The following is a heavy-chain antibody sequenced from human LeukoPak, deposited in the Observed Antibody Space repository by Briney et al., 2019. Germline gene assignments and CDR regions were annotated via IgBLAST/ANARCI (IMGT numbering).Heavy chain of an antibody. J-gene: IGHJ6*03. D-gene: IGHD3-9*01. Sequence: AGGSLRLSCAASGFTFSSYWMSWVRQAPGKGLEWVANIKQDGSEKYYVDSVKGRFTISRDNAKNSLYLQMNSLRAEDTAVYYCTRDARGYDILTGYGGAHHYYYYYMDVWGKGTTVTISS. CDR2: IKQDGSEK. CDR1: GFTFSSYW. CDR3: TRDARGYDILTGYGGAHHYYYYYMDV. V-gene: IGHV3-7*01.